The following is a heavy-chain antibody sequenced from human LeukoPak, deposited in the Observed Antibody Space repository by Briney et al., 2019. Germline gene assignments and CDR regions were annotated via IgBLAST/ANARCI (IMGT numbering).Heavy chain of an antibody. CDR3: VRSTDWYFDL. Sequence: SETLSLTCTVSGGSIGRTTYTWVWIRQPPGKGLEWIANIYYGGSTYYNPTLKSRVTISVDTSKIHFSLRLSSVTAADTAVYYCVRSTDWYFDLWGRGTLVTVSS. CDR1: GGSIGRTTYT. J-gene: IGHJ2*01. CDR2: IYYGGST. V-gene: IGHV4-39*02.